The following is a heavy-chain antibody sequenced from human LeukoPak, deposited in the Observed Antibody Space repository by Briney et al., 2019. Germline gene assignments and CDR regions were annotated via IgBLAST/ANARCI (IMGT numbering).Heavy chain of an antibody. CDR2: ISYDGSNK. CDR1: GFAFSSYA. CDR3: ASWDDYVWGSYRYTKFDY. V-gene: IGHV3-30-3*01. J-gene: IGHJ4*02. D-gene: IGHD3-16*02. Sequence: GGSLRLSCAASGFAFSSYAMHWVRQAPGKGLEWVAVISYDGSNKYYADSVKGRFTISRDNSKNTLYLQMNSLRAEDTAVYYCASWDDYVWGSYRYTKFDYWGQGTLVTVSS.